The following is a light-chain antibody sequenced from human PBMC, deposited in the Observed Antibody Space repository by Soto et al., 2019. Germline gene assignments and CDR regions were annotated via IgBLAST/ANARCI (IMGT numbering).Light chain of an antibody. V-gene: IGKV1-5*01. CDR2: DAS. CDR3: QQYNSYSRT. CDR1: QGISRS. Sequence: DIQLTQSPSFLSASVGDRVTITCRASQGISRSVAWYQQKPGRAPKLLIYDASSLESGVPSRFSGSGSGTEFTLTISSLQPDDFATYYCQQYNSYSRTFGQGTKVEIK. J-gene: IGKJ1*01.